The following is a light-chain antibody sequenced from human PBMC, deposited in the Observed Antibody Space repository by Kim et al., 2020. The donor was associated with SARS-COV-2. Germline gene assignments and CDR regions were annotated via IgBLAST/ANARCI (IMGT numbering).Light chain of an antibody. Sequence: SSELTQDPAVSVALGQTVRITCQGDSLRIYYAGWYQQKPGQAPVLVIYDKNNRPSGIPDRFSGSNSGNTASLTITGAQAEDEADYYCNSRDSSGNHLVFGGGTKLTVL. CDR1: SLRIYY. CDR2: DKN. J-gene: IGLJ3*02. V-gene: IGLV3-19*01. CDR3: NSRDSSGNHLV.